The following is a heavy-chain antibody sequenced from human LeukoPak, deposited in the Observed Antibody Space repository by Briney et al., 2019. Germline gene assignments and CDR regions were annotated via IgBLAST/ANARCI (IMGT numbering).Heavy chain of an antibody. Sequence: ASVTVSCKASGYTFTSYAMHWVRQAPGQRLEWMGWINAGNGNTKYSQKFQGRVTITRDTSASTAYMELSSLRSEDTAVYYCARGGSSMIPDYWGQGTLVTVSS. D-gene: IGHD3-16*01. J-gene: IGHJ4*02. CDR3: ARGGSSMIPDY. CDR1: GYTFTSYA. V-gene: IGHV1-3*01. CDR2: INAGNGNT.